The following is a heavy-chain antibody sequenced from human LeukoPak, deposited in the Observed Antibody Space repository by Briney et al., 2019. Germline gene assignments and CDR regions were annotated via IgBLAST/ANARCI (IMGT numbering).Heavy chain of an antibody. Sequence: PSETLSLTCTDSGGSISSHYWSWIRQPPGKGLEWIGDFYYSGTTSYSPSLESRVTMSIDTSKNQFSLKLTSITPADTAVYYCASAGSVADARYYYYYMDVWGEGTTVTVSS. J-gene: IGHJ6*03. D-gene: IGHD6-13*01. CDR3: ASAGSVADARYYYYYMDV. CDR2: FYYSGTT. V-gene: IGHV4-59*11. CDR1: GGSISSHY.